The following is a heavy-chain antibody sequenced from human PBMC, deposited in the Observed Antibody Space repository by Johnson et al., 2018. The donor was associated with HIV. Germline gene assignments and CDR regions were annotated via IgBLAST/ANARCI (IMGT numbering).Heavy chain of an antibody. J-gene: IGHJ3*02. CDR1: GFAFSNSA. Sequence: VQLVESGGGVVQPGGSLRLSCAASGFAFSNSAMNWVRQAPGTGLEWVSLISGTGDITYYADSVKGRFTISRDNSRNIVYLQMNSLRVNDTAVYYCARVEQQLWLRGAFDIWGQGTMVTVSS. CDR2: ISGTGDIT. V-gene: IGHV3-23*04. CDR3: ARVEQQLWLRGAFDI. D-gene: IGHD5-18*01.